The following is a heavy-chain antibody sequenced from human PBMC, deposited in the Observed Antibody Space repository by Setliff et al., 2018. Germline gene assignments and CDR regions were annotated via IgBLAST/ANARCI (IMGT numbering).Heavy chain of an antibody. CDR3: ARQPRTYVAAGPPFEY. D-gene: IGHD6-19*01. CDR1: GGSISSGSYY. CDR2: IYTSGST. J-gene: IGHJ4*02. Sequence: SETLSLTCTVSGGSISSGSYYWSWIRQPAGKGLEWIGHIYTSGSTNYNPSLKSRVTISVDTSKNQFSLKLTSVTAADTAVYYCARQPRTYVAAGPPFEYWGQGTLVTVSS. V-gene: IGHV4-61*09.